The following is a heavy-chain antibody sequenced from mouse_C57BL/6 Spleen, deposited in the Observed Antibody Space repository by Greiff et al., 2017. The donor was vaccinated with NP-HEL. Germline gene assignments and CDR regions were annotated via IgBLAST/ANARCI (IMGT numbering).Heavy chain of an antibody. CDR2: IDPSDSYT. V-gene: IGHV1-69*01. CDR1: GYTFTSYW. D-gene: IGHD1-1*01. J-gene: IGHJ2*01. Sequence: QVQLQQPGAELVMPGASVKLSCKASGYTFTSYWMHWVKQRPGQGLEWIGEIDPSDSYTNYNQKFKGKSTLTVDKSSSTAYMQLSSLTSEDSAVYYCARNYGSLYYFDYWGQGTTRTVSS. CDR3: ARNYGSLYYFDY.